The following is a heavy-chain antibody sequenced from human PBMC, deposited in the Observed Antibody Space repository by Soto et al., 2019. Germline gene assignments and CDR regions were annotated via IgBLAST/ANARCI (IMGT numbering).Heavy chain of an antibody. CDR3: AKGPQRSTYYDFWSAPLGTSDYYYGMDV. J-gene: IGHJ6*02. D-gene: IGHD3-3*01. V-gene: IGHV3-23*01. Sequence: PGGSLRLSCAASGFTFSSYAMSWVRQAPGKGLEWVSAISGSGGSTYYADSVKGRFTISRDNSKNTLYLQMNSLRAEDTAVYYCAKGPQRSTYYDFWSAPLGTSDYYYGMDVWGQGTTVTVSS. CDR2: ISGSGGST. CDR1: GFTFSSYA.